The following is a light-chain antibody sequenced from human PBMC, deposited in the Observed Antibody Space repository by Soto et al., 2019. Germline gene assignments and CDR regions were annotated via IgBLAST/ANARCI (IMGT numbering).Light chain of an antibody. V-gene: IGKV3-11*01. CDR3: QQSYSTPQT. CDR2: DAS. Sequence: EIVLTQSPATLSLSPGERATLSCRASQSVSSYLAWHQQKPGQAPRLLIYDASNRATGIPARFSGSGSGTDFTLTISSLQPEDFATYYCQQSYSTPQTFGQGTKVEIK. CDR1: QSVSSY. J-gene: IGKJ1*01.